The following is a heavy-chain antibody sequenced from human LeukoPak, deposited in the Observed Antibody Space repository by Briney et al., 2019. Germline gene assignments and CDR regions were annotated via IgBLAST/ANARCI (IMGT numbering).Heavy chain of an antibody. CDR2: ISGSGDST. CDR3: AKDQCSGSYYWFDP. J-gene: IGHJ5*02. Sequence: GGSLRLSCAAPGFTFRTYAMSWVRQAPGKGLGWVSSISGSGDSTYYADSVKGRFTISRDNSKNTLYLQMNSLRAEDTAVYYCAKDQCSGSYYWFDPWGQGTLVTVSS. CDR1: GFTFRTYA. D-gene: IGHD1-26*01. V-gene: IGHV3-23*01.